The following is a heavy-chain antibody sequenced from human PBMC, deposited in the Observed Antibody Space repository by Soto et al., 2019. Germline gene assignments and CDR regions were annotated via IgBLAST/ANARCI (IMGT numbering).Heavy chain of an antibody. CDR2: IIPIFGTA. D-gene: IGHD4-17*01. J-gene: IGHJ6*02. Sequence: GASVKVSCKASGGTFSSYAISWVRQAPGQGLEWMGGIIPIFGTANYAQKFQGRVTITADESTSTAYMELSSLRSEDTAVYYCATLPNSYGDYGYYYYGMDVWGQGTTVTVSS. CDR1: GGTFSSYA. CDR3: ATLPNSYGDYGYYYYGMDV. V-gene: IGHV1-69*13.